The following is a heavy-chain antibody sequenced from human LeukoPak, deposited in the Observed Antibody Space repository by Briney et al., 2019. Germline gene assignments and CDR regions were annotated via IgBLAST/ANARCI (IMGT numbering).Heavy chain of an antibody. D-gene: IGHD5-18*01. V-gene: IGHV4-59*01. Sequence: SETLSLTCTVSGGSISSYYWSWIRQPPGKGLEWIGYIYYSGSTNYNPSLKSRVTISVDTSQNQFSLKLTSVTAADAAVYYCARTTEGGYTYGYFYYYYMDVWGKGTTVTISS. CDR1: GGSISSYY. CDR2: IYYSGST. CDR3: ARTTEGGYTYGYFYYYYMDV. J-gene: IGHJ6*03.